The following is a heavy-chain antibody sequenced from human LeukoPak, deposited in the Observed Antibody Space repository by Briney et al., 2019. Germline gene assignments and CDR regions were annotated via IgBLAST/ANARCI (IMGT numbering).Heavy chain of an antibody. CDR1: GFTFSSYW. CDR3: ARESRAVAGTYYYYYYMDV. V-gene: IGHV3-7*01. J-gene: IGHJ6*03. D-gene: IGHD6-19*01. Sequence: PGGSLRLSCADSGFTFSSYWMSWVRQAPGKGLEWVANIKQDGSEKYYVDSVKGRFTISRDNAKNSLYLQMNSLRAEDTAVYYCARESRAVAGTYYYYYYMDVWGKGTTVTVSS. CDR2: IKQDGSEK.